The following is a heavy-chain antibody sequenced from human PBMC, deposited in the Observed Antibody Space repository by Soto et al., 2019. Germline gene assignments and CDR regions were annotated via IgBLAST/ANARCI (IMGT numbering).Heavy chain of an antibody. Sequence: EVQLVESGGGLVQPGGSLRLSCAASGFTFSSYWMHWLRQTPGKGLVWVSRINGDGSSTTYADSVKGRVIISRDNAKSTLDLQMNSLSAEDTAVYYWARGETSRSWWTFDHGGQGILVTVSS. CDR1: GFTFSSYW. D-gene: IGHD6-13*01. CDR3: ARGETSRSWWTFDH. CDR2: INGDGSST. V-gene: IGHV3-74*01. J-gene: IGHJ4*02.